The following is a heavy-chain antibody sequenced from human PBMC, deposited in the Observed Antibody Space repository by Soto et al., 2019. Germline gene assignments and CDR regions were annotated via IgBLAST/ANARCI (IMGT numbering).Heavy chain of an antibody. Sequence: QLQLQESGPGLVKPSETLSLTCTVSGGSISSSSYYWGWIRQPPGKGLEWIGSIYYSGSTYYNPSLKSRVTISVDTSKNQFSLKLSSVTAADTAVYYCARDLGYCSGGSCYPFYYYYYYGMDVWGQGTTVTVSS. J-gene: IGHJ6*02. V-gene: IGHV4-39*01. D-gene: IGHD2-15*01. CDR3: ARDLGYCSGGSCYPFYYYYYYGMDV. CDR1: GGSISSSSYY. CDR2: IYYSGST.